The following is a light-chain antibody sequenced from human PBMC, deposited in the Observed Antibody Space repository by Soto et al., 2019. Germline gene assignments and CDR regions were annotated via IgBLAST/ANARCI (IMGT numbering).Light chain of an antibody. CDR2: DVS. V-gene: IGLV2-14*01. CDR1: SRDVGNSDY. CDR3: ISFTTRATYV. J-gene: IGLJ1*01. Sequence: ALTPTASVSWAPGQAITISCPGTSRDVGNSDYVSWYQQHPGKVPKLMIYDVSNRPSGVSNRFSGSKSGNTASLTISGLQAEDEADYYCISFTTRATYVFGTGTKVTVL.